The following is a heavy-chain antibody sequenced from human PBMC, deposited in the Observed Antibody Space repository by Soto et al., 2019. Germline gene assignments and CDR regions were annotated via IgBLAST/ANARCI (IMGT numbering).Heavy chain of an antibody. Sequence: ASVKVSCKASGYTFTGYYMHWVRQAPGQGLEWMGWINPNSGGTNYAQKFQGWVTMTRDTSISTAYMELSRLRSDDTAVYYCARESVVVTLNYYSYAMDVWGPAITVTLSS. CDR2: INPNSGGT. V-gene: IGHV1-2*04. D-gene: IGHD2-21*02. CDR1: GYTFTGYY. CDR3: ARESVVVTLNYYSYAMDV. J-gene: IGHJ6*02.